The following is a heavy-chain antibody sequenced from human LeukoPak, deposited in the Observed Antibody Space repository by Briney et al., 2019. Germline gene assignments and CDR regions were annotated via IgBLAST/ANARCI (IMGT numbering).Heavy chain of an antibody. CDR2: IIGSGGST. Sequence: PGGSLRLSCAASGFTFSTYAMSWVRQAPGKGLEWVSTIIGSGGSTYYADSVKGRFTISRDNSKNTLYLQMNSLRAEDTAVYYCARDVYCSSTSCFYYFDYWGQGTLVAVSS. J-gene: IGHJ4*02. V-gene: IGHV3-23*01. CDR1: GFTFSTYA. CDR3: ARDVYCSSTSCFYYFDY. D-gene: IGHD2-2*01.